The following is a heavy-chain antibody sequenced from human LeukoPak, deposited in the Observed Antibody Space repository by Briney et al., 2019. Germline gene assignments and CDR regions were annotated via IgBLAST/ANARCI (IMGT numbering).Heavy chain of an antibody. CDR1: GFTFTSYA. Sequence: RPGGSLRLSCAVSGFTFTSYAMSWVRQAPGKGLEWVSAISGSGGSTYYADSVKGRFTISRDISKNTLYLQMNSLRAEDTAVYYCAKGLYYYGSGGAFDIWGQGTMVTVSS. CDR3: AKGLYYYGSGGAFDI. V-gene: IGHV3-23*01. CDR2: ISGSGGST. J-gene: IGHJ3*02. D-gene: IGHD3-10*01.